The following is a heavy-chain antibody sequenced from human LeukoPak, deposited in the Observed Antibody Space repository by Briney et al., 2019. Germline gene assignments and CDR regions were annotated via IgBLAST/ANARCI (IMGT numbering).Heavy chain of an antibody. CDR1: EFTFSSYS. V-gene: IGHV3-48*01. CDR3: ARSRGNSGSYPLDY. D-gene: IGHD1-26*01. J-gene: IGHJ4*02. Sequence: GSLILSCEASEFTFSSYSMNWVRQAAGKGLEWVSYISSSSSTIYYAESVKGRFTISRDNDKNSLYLQMNSLRVEDTAVYYCARSRGNSGSYPLDYWGQGTLVTVSS. CDR2: ISSSSSTI.